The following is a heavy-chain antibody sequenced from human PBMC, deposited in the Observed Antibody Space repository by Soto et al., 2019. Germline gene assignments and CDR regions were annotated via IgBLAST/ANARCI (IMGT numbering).Heavy chain of an antibody. D-gene: IGHD6-13*01. CDR3: AKEGGAAVYYFDY. Sequence: EVQLLESGGGLVQPGGSLRLSCAASGFTFSSYAMSWVRQAPGKGLEWVSAISGSGGSTYYADSVKGRFTISRDNSKNTLYLQMNSLRAGDTAVYYCAKEGGAAVYYFDYCGLLSLVAVSS. CDR1: GFTFSSYA. CDR2: ISGSGGST. V-gene: IGHV3-23*01. J-gene: IGHJ4*02.